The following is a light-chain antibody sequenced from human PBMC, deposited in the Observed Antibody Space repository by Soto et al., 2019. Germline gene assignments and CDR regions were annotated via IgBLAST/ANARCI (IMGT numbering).Light chain of an antibody. J-gene: IGKJ1*01. CDR3: QQYNNWPPWT. Sequence: EIVMTQSPATLSVSPGERATLSCRASQSLSNNLAWYQQKPGQAPRLLIYGASTRATGIPARFSGSGSGTEFTHTISSLQSEDFAVYYCQQYNNWPPWTFGQGTKVEIK. CDR2: GAS. CDR1: QSLSNN. V-gene: IGKV3-15*01.